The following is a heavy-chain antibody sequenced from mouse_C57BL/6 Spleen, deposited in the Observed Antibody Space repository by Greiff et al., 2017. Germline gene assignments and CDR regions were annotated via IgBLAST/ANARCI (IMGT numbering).Heavy chain of an antibody. Sequence: QVQLQQLGAELVRPGTSVKVSCKASGYAFTNYLIEWVKQRPGQGLEWIGVITPGSGGTNYDEKFKGKATLTAHKSSSTAYMQLSSLTSEDSAVSVCARSEYYGSSYYAMGYWGQGTSVTVSS. CDR2: ITPGSGGT. D-gene: IGHD1-1*01. J-gene: IGHJ4*01. CDR3: ARSEYYGSSYYAMGY. CDR1: GYAFTNYL. V-gene: IGHV1-54*01.